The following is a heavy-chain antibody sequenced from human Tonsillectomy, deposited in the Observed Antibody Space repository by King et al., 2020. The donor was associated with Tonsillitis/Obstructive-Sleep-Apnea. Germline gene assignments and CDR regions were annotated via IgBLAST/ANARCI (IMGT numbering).Heavy chain of an antibody. V-gene: IGHV2-5*02. D-gene: IGHD1-1*01. CDR3: AHRPSSYNWNDGYYFDY. CDR2: IYXDDDK. Sequence: TLKESGPTLVKPTQTLTLTCTFSGFSLSTNGVGVGVGWIRQPPGKALXWLALIYXDDDKRYNPSLKSRLTIXKDTSKNQVVLTMTNMDHVDTATYYCAHRPSSYNWNDGYYFDYWGQGTLVTVSS. J-gene: IGHJ4*02. CDR1: GFSLSTNGVGVG.